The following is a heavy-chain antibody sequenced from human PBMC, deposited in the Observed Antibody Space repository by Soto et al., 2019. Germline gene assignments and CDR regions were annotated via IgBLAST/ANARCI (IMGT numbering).Heavy chain of an antibody. D-gene: IGHD3-10*01. CDR1: GGSISSGSYY. CDR2: IYYSGST. Sequence: SETLSLTCTFSGGSISSGSYYWGWIRQPPGKGLEWIGSIYYSGSTYYNPSLKSRVTISVDTSKNQFSLKLSSVTAADTAVYYCARHGRPGDASGSYYNSWFDPWGQGTLVTVSS. J-gene: IGHJ5*02. CDR3: ARHGRPGDASGSYYNSWFDP. V-gene: IGHV4-39*01.